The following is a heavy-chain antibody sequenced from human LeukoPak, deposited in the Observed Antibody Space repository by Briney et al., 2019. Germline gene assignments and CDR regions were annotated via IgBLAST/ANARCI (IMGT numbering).Heavy chain of an antibody. D-gene: IGHD3-22*01. CDR2: ISSSGSTI. Sequence: PGGSLRLSCAASGFTFSEYYMSWIRQAPGKGLEWVSYISSSGSTIYYADSVKGRFTISRDNAKNSLYLQMNSLRAEDTAVYYCARAETDSSGYYFTDAFDIWGQGTMVTVSS. CDR3: ARAETDSSGYYFTDAFDI. J-gene: IGHJ3*02. CDR1: GFTFSEYY. V-gene: IGHV3-11*04.